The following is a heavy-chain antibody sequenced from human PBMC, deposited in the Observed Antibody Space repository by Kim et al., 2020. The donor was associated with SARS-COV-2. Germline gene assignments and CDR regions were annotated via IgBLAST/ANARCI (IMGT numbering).Heavy chain of an antibody. D-gene: IGHD3-10*01. J-gene: IGHJ4*02. CDR1: GGSFSGYY. Sequence: SETLSLTCAVYGGSFSGYYWSWIRQPPGKGLECIGEINHSGSTNYNPSLKSRVTISVDTSKNQFSLKLSSVTAADTAVYYCARITMVRGVWSLFDYWGQGTLVTVSS. CDR3: ARITMVRGVWSLFDY. V-gene: IGHV4-34*01. CDR2: INHSGST.